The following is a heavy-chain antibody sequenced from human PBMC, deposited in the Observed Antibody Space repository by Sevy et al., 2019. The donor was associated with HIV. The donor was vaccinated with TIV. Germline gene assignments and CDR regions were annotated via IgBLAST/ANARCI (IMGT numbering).Heavy chain of an antibody. CDR3: ARLAHYDFWSGYHYGMDV. J-gene: IGHJ6*02. D-gene: IGHD3-3*01. Sequence: GGSLRLSCAASGFTFSSYSMNWVRQAPGKGLEWVSSISSSSSYIYYADSVKGRFTISRDNAKNSLYLQMNSLRAEDTVVYYCARLAHYDFWSGYHYGMDVWGQGTTVTVSS. CDR1: GFTFSSYS. V-gene: IGHV3-21*01. CDR2: ISSSSSYI.